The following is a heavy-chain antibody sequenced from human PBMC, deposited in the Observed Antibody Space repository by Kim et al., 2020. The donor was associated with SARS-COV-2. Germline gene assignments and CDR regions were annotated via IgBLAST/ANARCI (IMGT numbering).Heavy chain of an antibody. CDR3: ARVAGYGDYVAEDWYFDL. D-gene: IGHD4-17*01. V-gene: IGHV3-13*01. J-gene: IGHJ2*01. Sequence: GGSLRLSCAASGFTFSSYDMHWVRQATGKGLEWVSAIGTAGDTYYPGSVKGRFTISRENAKNSLYLQMNSLRAGDTAVYYCARVAGYGDYVAEDWYFDLWGRGAQVTVSS. CDR1: GFTFSSYD. CDR2: IGTAGDT.